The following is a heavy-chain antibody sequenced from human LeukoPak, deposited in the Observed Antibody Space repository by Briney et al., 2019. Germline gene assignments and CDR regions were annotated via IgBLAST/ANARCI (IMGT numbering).Heavy chain of an antibody. CDR1: GFTSSSYG. CDR2: IRYDGSNK. J-gene: IGHJ4*02. V-gene: IGHV3-30*02. Sequence: GGSLSLSCAASGFTSSSYGMHWVRQAPGKGLEWVAFIRYDGSNKYYADSVKGRFTISRDNSKNTLYLQMNSLRAEDTAVYYCAKDHGYSSGCSDYWGQGTLVTVSS. CDR3: AKDHGYSSGCSDY. D-gene: IGHD6-19*01.